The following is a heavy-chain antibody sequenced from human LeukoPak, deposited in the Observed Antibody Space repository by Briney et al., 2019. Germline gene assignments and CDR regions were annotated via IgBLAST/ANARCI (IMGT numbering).Heavy chain of an antibody. V-gene: IGHV1-2*06. CDR1: GYTFTGYY. D-gene: IGHD2-2*01. CDR3: ARSRGVPAAAFDY. CDR2: INPNSGGT. Sequence: ASVKVSCKASGYTFTGYYMHWVRQAPGQGLEWMGRINPNSGGTNYAQKFQGRVTMTRDTSASTAYMELSSLRSEDTAVYYCARSRGVPAAAFDYWGQGTLVTVSS. J-gene: IGHJ4*02.